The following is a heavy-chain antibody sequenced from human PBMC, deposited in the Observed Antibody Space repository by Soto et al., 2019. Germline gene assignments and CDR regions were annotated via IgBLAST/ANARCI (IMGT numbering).Heavy chain of an antibody. Sequence: PGGSLRLSCAASGFTFSDYYMSWIRQAPGKGLEWVSYISSSGSTIYYADSVKGRFTISRDNAKNSLYLQMNSLRAEDTAVYYCARVRTSNSYYYYYGMDVWGQGTTVTVSS. D-gene: IGHD2-2*01. V-gene: IGHV3-11*01. CDR1: GFTFSDYY. J-gene: IGHJ6*02. CDR2: ISSSGSTI. CDR3: ARVRTSNSYYYYYGMDV.